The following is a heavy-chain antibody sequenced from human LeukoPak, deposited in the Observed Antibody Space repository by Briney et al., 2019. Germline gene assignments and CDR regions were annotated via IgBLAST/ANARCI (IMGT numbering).Heavy chain of an antibody. J-gene: IGHJ4*02. V-gene: IGHV3-30*18. CDR3: AKDGTPVERYCSGGSCYFDY. CDR2: ISYDGSNK. Sequence: GRSLRLSCAASGFTFSSYGIHWVRQAPGKGLEWVAVISYDGSNKYYADSVKGRFTISRDNSKNTLYLQMNSLRAEDTAVSYCAKDGTPVERYCSGGSCYFDYWGQGNLVTVSS. CDR1: GFTFSSYG. D-gene: IGHD2-15*01.